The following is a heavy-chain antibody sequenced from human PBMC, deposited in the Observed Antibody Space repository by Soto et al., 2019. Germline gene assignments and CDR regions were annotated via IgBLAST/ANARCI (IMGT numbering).Heavy chain of an antibody. Sequence: GASVKVSCKVSGYTLTELSMHWGRQAPGKGLEWMGGFDPEDGETIYAQKFQGRVTMTEDTSTDTAYMELSSLRSEDTAVYYCATDSSSSPYYYYMDVWGKGTTVTVSS. CDR3: ATDSSSSPYYYYMDV. CDR2: FDPEDGET. J-gene: IGHJ6*03. V-gene: IGHV1-24*01. CDR1: GYTLTELS. D-gene: IGHD6-6*01.